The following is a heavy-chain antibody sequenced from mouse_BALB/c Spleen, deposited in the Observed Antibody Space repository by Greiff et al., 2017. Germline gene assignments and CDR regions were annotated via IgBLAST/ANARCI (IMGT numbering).Heavy chain of an antibody. CDR2: IWAGGST. V-gene: IGHV2-9*02. Sequence: VKLVESGPGLVAPSQSLSITCTVSGFSLTSYGVHWVRQPPGKGLEWLGVIWAGGSTNYNSALMSRLSISKDNSKSQVFLKMNSLQTDDTAMYYCARNYDYDGMAWFAYWGQGTLVTVSA. D-gene: IGHD2-4*01. J-gene: IGHJ3*01. CDR1: GFSLTSYG. CDR3: ARNYDYDGMAWFAY.